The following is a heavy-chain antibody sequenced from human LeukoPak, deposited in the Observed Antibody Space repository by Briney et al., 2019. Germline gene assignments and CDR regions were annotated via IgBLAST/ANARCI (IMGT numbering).Heavy chain of an antibody. D-gene: IGHD2-2*01. Sequence: GGSLRLSCAASGFTFSDYYMNWIRQAPGKGLEWVSYISSSGSTIYYADSVKGRFTISRDNAKNSLYLQMNSLRAEDTAVYYCARDCNSYCTSTSITWGQGTLVTVSS. J-gene: IGHJ5*02. V-gene: IGHV3-11*01. CDR3: ARDCNSYCTSTSIT. CDR2: ISSSGSTI. CDR1: GFTFSDYY.